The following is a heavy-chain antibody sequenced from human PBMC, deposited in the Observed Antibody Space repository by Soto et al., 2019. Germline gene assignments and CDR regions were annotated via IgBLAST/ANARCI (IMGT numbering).Heavy chain of an antibody. D-gene: IGHD2-21*02. CDR2: VNPSGGHT. Sequence: QVQLMQSGAEVKKPGASVKVSCKASGDTFTDYYIHWVRQAPGQGLEWMGTVNPSGGHTTYAQHFLGSVPMPRDTSTRPLYMELHSLTSDGTAVYYCARGRHVVVVTAALDYWGQGTLVTVSS. CDR3: ARGRHVVVVTAALDY. CDR1: GDTFTDYY. J-gene: IGHJ4*02. V-gene: IGHV1-46*01.